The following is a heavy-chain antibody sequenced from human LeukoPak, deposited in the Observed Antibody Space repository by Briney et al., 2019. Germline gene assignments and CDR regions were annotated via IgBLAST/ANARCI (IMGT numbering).Heavy chain of an antibody. V-gene: IGHV4-39*01. D-gene: IGHD4-11*01. CDR2: IYHSGST. CDR3: ATQFHDYTKGIAGWFDP. CDR1: GGSISSSSYY. Sequence: SSETLSLTCTVSGGSISSSSYYWGWIRQPPGKGLEWIGSIYHSGSTYYNPSLKSRVTISEDTSKNQFSLKLSSVTAADTAVYYCATQFHDYTKGIAGWFDPWGQGTLVTVSS. J-gene: IGHJ5*02.